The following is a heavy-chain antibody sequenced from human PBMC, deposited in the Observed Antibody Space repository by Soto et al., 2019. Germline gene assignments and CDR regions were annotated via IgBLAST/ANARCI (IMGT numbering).Heavy chain of an antibody. J-gene: IGHJ6*02. CDR3: ARGSSSYYDYGMDV. CDR1: GDSISRGGYS. V-gene: IGHV4-30-2*01. Sequence: QLQLQESGSGLVRPSQTLSLTCAVSGDSISRGGYSWTWIRQPPGKALEWIGNIYDSGSTSYNPSLKSRVTISVDTSKNQFSLMLTSVTAADTAVYFCARGSSSYYDYGMDVWGQGTTVTVSS. D-gene: IGHD6-6*01. CDR2: IYDSGST.